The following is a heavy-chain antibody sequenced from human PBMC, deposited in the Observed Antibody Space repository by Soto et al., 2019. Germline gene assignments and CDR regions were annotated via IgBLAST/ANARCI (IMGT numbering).Heavy chain of an antibody. Sequence: EVQLVDSGGGLVQPGGSLRLSCAASGFIFSNYVMSWVRQAPGKGLEWVSSISDSGGTSYYVDSVKGRFTITRDNSKTTLYLQMNSLRAEDTAIYYCAKRPRALLTFDYWGQGTLVTVSS. D-gene: IGHD1-26*01. J-gene: IGHJ4*02. V-gene: IGHV3-23*04. CDR3: AKRPRALLTFDY. CDR1: GFIFSNYV. CDR2: ISDSGGTS.